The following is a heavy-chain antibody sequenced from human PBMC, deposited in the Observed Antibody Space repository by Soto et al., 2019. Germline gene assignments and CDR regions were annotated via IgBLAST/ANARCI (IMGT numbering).Heavy chain of an antibody. CDR1: GFTFSSYA. V-gene: IGHV3-30-3*01. J-gene: IGHJ4*02. D-gene: IGHD6-13*01. CDR3: ARDLKGGSSWFWDYFDC. CDR2: ISYDGNNK. Sequence: QVQLVESGGGVVQPGRSLRLSCAASGFTFSSYAMHWVRQAPGKGLEWVAVISYDGNNKYYADSVKGRFTISRDNSKNTLFLQMNSLRTEDAAVYYCARDLKGGSSWFWDYFDCWGQGTLVTVSS.